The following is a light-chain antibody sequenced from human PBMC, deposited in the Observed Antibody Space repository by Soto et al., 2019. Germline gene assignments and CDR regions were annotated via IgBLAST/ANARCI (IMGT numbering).Light chain of an antibody. CDR3: LLYGDSPPAYT. J-gene: IGKJ2*01. Sequence: EIVLTQSPGTLSLFPGERATLSCRASQSVSSRNLAWYRQKPGQAHSLLIYGAFNRATGIPDRFSGSGSATDFTLTISRLEPADFAVYYCLLYGDSPPAYTFGQGTKLDIK. CDR1: QSVSSRN. CDR2: GAF. V-gene: IGKV3-20*01.